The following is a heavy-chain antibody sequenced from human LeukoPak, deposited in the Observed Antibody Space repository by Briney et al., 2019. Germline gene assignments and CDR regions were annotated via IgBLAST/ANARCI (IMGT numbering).Heavy chain of an antibody. V-gene: IGHV3-23*01. CDR1: GFTFSSPA. CDR3: ARGRSSGWYEYYFDF. CDR2: ITPSGDGT. J-gene: IGHJ4*02. Sequence: GGSLRLSCAASGFTFSSPAMSWVRQTPGKGLEWVSSITPSGDGTYYAASVKGRFTISRDNSKNTLYLQMDSLRADDTAVYYCARGRSSGWYEYYFDFWGLGTLVTVSS. D-gene: IGHD6-19*01.